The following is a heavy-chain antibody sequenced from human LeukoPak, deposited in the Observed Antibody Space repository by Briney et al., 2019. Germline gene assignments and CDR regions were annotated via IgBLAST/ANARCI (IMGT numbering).Heavy chain of an antibody. D-gene: IGHD6-13*01. Sequence: SETLSLTCTVSGRSISSYYWSWIRQPAGKGLEWIGRIYSTGSTNYNPSLKSQVTMSVDTPKNQFSLRLRSVTAADTAVYYCARQIASAGTAGFDFWGQGALVTVSS. CDR1: GRSISSYY. J-gene: IGHJ4*02. CDR2: IYSTGST. CDR3: ARQIASAGTAGFDF. V-gene: IGHV4-4*07.